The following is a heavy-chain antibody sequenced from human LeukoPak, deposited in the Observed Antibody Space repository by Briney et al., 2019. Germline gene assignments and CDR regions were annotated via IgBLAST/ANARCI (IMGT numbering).Heavy chain of an antibody. V-gene: IGHV4-30-4*08. J-gene: IGHJ6*03. CDR1: GGSISSGDYY. CDR2: IYYSGST. D-gene: IGHD1-26*01. Sequence: PSETLSLTCTVSGGSISSGDYYWSWIRPPPGQGLEWIGYIYYSGSTYYNPSPKRRVTISVHTSKNQFSLKLSSVTAADTAVYYCARDGMVGATKYYYYMDVWGKGTTVTVSS. CDR3: ARDGMVGATKYYYYMDV.